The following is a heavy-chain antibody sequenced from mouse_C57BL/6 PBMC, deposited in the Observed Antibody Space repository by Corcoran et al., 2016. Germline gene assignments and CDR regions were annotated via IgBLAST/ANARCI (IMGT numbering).Heavy chain of an antibody. D-gene: IGHD1-1*01. CDR3: ARDRGYGSSYGFAY. J-gene: IGHJ3*01. Sequence: DVQLQESGPGLVKPSQSLSLTCSVTGYSITSGYYWNWIRQFPGNKLEWMGYISYDGSNNYNPSLKNRISITRDTSKNQFFLKLNSVTTEDTAIYYCARDRGYGSSYGFAYWGQGTLVTVSA. V-gene: IGHV3-6*01. CDR2: ISYDGSN. CDR1: GYSITSGYY.